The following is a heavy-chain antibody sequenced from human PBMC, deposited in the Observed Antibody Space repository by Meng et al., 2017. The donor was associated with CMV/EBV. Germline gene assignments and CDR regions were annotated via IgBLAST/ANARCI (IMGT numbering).Heavy chain of an antibody. D-gene: IGHD2-2*01. Sequence: GESLKISCAASGFTFSSYWMSWVRQAPGKGLEWVANIKQDGSEKYYVDSVKGRFTISRDNAKNSLYLQMNSLRAEDTAVYYCARIVTHWRYCSSTSCYKSGYFDLWGRGTLVTVSS. CDR1: GFTFSSYW. CDR3: ARIVTHWRYCSSTSCYKSGYFDL. J-gene: IGHJ2*01. CDR2: IKQDGSEK. V-gene: IGHV3-7*01.